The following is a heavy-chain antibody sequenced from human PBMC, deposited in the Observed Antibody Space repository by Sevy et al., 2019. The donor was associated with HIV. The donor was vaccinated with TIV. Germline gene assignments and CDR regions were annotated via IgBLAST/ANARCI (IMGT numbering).Heavy chain of an antibody. V-gene: IGHV3-53*01. CDR2: IYSGGGT. CDR1: GFTVTNNY. Sequence: GGSLRLSCAASGFTVTNNYISWVRQAPGKGLEWVSVIYSGGGTNYADSVKGRFTISRDNSKNTVYLQMNSLRAEDTAVYYCARARSGPGCMDVWGQGTTVTVSS. CDR3: ARARSGPGCMDV. D-gene: IGHD2-8*02. J-gene: IGHJ6*02.